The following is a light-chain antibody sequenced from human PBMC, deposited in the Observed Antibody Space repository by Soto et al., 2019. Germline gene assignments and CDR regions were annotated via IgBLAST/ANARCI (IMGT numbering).Light chain of an antibody. Sequence: QSALTQPASVSGSPGQSITISCTGTSSDVGGYNYVSWYQQYPGKAPKLMIYEVTNRPSGVSNRFSGSKSGNTASLTISGLQAEDEADYYCSSYTSSITVLFGGGTKLTVL. CDR2: EVT. CDR3: SSYTSSITVL. V-gene: IGLV2-14*01. J-gene: IGLJ2*01. CDR1: SSDVGGYNY.